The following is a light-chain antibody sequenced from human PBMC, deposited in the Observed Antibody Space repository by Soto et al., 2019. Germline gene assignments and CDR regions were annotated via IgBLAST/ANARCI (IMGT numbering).Light chain of an antibody. J-gene: IGKJ1*01. CDR1: QSISNR. Sequence: DIQMTQSPPTLSASVAGRVPLTFRASQSISNRLAWYQQKPGKAPKVLIYDASSLESGVPSRFSGSGSATEFILTISSLQPDDFATYHCQHYGGVWTFGQGTKVDIK. CDR3: QHYGGVWT. V-gene: IGKV1-5*01. CDR2: DAS.